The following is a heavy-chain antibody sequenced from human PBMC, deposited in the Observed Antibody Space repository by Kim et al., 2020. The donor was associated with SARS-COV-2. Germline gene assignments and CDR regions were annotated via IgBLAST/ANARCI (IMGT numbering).Heavy chain of an antibody. J-gene: IGHJ4*02. D-gene: IGHD3-22*01. CDR1: GFTFSSYA. CDR3: AKDLQLYYDSSGYSH. V-gene: IGHV3-23*01. Sequence: GGSLRLSCAASGFTFSSYAMSWVRQAPGKGLEWVSAISGSGGSTYYADSVKGRFTISRDNSKNTLYLQMNSLRAEDTAVYYCAKDLQLYYDSSGYSHWGQGTLVTVSS. CDR2: ISGSGGST.